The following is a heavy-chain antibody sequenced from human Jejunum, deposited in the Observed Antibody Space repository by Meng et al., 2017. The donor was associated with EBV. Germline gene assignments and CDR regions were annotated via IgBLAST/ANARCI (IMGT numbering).Heavy chain of an antibody. V-gene: IGHV4-4*02. CDR2: IYHGGGT. Sequence: VTLEEAGPRWEQPSGTLSLTCVVSGGSISDNDWWSWVRQPPGKGLEWLGEIYHGGGTNYNPSLESRVTISVDKSKNQFSLKLNSVTVADTAVYYCAGNGYYALEYWGPGILVTVSS. CDR1: GGSISDNDW. D-gene: IGHD3-22*01. J-gene: IGHJ4*02. CDR3: AGNGYYALEY.